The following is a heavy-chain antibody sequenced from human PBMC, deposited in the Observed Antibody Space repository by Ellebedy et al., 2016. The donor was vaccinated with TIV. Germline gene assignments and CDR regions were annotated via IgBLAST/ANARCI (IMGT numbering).Heavy chain of an antibody. V-gene: IGHV3-11*01. J-gene: IGHJ4*02. CDR1: GFTFSDNY. CDR2: ISNSGSTT. D-gene: IGHD2-2*01. Sequence: GGSLRLXXTASGFTFSDNYMSWFRQAPGKGLEWISYISNSGSTTSHADSVKGRFTISRDNSKNTLYLQMNSLRAEDTAVYYCAKGEAVVPAAPFDYWGQGTLVTVFS. CDR3: AKGEAVVPAAPFDY.